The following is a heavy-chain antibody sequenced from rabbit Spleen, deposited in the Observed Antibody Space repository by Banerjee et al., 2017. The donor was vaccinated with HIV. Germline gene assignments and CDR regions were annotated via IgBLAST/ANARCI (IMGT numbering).Heavy chain of an antibody. V-gene: IGHV1S40*01. Sequence: QSLEESGGGLVKPGASLTLTCTASGFDFSGGYYMYWVRQAPGKGLEWIACIEAGSSGFTYFASWAKGRFSISKTSSTTVTLQMTSLTAADTATYFCARDTSSSFSSYGMDLWGPGTLVTVS. CDR1: GFDFSGGYY. J-gene: IGHJ6*01. D-gene: IGHD1-1*01. CDR2: IEAGSSGFT. CDR3: ARDTSSSFSSYGMDL.